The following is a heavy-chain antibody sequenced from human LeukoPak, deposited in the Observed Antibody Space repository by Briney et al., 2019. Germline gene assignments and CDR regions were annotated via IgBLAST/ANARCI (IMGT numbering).Heavy chain of an antibody. CDR3: ARDKSAFGGYLH. CDR1: VGSVSSGSYY. D-gene: IGHD3-22*01. J-gene: IGHJ4*02. CDR2: IYYSGST. Sequence: SETLSLTCTVSVGSVSSGSYYWSWIRQPPGKGLEWIGYIYYSGSTNYNPSLKSRVTISVDTSKNQFSLKLSSVTAADTAVYYCARDKSAFGGYLHWGQGTLVTVSS. V-gene: IGHV4-61*01.